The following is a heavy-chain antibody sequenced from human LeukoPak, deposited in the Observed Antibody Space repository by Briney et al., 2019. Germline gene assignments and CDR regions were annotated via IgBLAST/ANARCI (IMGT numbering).Heavy chain of an antibody. CDR2: IYSGGST. J-gene: IGHJ3*02. CDR1: GFTVSSNY. CDR3: ARDGLGTYDAFDI. V-gene: IGHV3-66*02. D-gene: IGHD3/OR15-3a*01. Sequence: GGSLRLSCAASGFTVSSNYMSWVRQAPGKGLEWVSVIYSGGSTYYADSVTGRFTISRDNSKNTLYLQMNSLRAEETAVYYCARDGLGTYDAFDIWGQGTMVTVSS.